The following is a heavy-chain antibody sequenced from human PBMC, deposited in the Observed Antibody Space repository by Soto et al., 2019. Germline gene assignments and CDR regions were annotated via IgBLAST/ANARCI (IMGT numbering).Heavy chain of an antibody. Sequence: QVQLQQWGAGLLKPSETLSLICVVSGGSFSGYYWSWIRQPPGKGLEWIGENNHSGSTNYNPSLTSRVTISVDTSKNLFSLKLSSVTAAATAVYYCARAHRRTGLGYWGQGTLVTVSS. D-gene: IGHD1-1*01. CDR3: ARAHRRTGLGY. V-gene: IGHV4-34*02. J-gene: IGHJ4*02. CDR1: GGSFSGYY. CDR2: NNHSGST.